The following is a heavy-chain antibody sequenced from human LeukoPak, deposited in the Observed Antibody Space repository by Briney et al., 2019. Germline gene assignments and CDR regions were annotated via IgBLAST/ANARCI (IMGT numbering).Heavy chain of an antibody. CDR1: GFTFSSYW. CDR2: IKQDGSEK. V-gene: IGHV3-7*04. D-gene: IGHD7-27*01. CDR3: GRFTRSGDSVY. J-gene: IGHJ4*02. Sequence: GGSHRLSCAASGFTFSSYWMSWVRQAPGKGLEWVANIKQDGSEKQYVDSVKGRFAISRDNAENSLYLQMNSLKAEDTAVYYCGRFTRSGDSVYWGQGTLVTVSS.